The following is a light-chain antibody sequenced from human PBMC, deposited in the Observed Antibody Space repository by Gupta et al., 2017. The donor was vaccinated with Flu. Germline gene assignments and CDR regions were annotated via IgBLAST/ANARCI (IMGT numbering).Light chain of an antibody. J-gene: IGLJ3*02. CDR2: DNI. CDR3: QSYYSNLFWV. CDR1: SSNLGAGYA. V-gene: IGLV1-40*01. Sequence: SVLTQPPSVYGAPGQRVPLCCLGSSSNLGAGYAVHWYQQRPGTAPKFLIYDNINRPSRVPDRFSASKSGTSASLAITGLHAEDEADYYCQSYYSNLFWVFGGGTKLTVL.